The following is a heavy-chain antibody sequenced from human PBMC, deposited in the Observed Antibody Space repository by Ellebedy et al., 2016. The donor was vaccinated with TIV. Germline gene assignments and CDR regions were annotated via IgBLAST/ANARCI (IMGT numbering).Heavy chain of an antibody. Sequence: GGSLRLSCAASGFTFSDYYMIWIRQAPGTGLEWVSYISSSGSTIYYADSVKGRFTISRDNAKNSLSLQMNSLRAEDTAVYYCARDARFIDQQHNWFDPWGQGTLVTVSS. CDR2: ISSSGSTI. J-gene: IGHJ5*02. V-gene: IGHV3-11*01. D-gene: IGHD2-2*01. CDR1: GFTFSDYY. CDR3: ARDARFIDQQHNWFDP.